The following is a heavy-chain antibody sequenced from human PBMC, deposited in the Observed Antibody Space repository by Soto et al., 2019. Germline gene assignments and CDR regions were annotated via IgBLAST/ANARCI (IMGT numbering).Heavy chain of an antibody. V-gene: IGHV3-11*01. Sequence: GGSLRLSCAASGFIFSDYYMSWIRQAPGKGLEWVSYISSVTGTIYYADSVKGRFTISRDNAKDSLYLQLNSLRAEDTAVYYCARVGQDYYYGMDVWGQGPTVTVYS. CDR3: ARVGQDYYYGMDV. CDR1: GFIFSDYY. J-gene: IGHJ6*02. CDR2: ISSVTGTI.